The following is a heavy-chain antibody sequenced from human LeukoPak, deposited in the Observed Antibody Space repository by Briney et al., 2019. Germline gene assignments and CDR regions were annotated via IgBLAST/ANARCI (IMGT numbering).Heavy chain of an antibody. Sequence: GGSLRLSCSASGFTFSSYAMHWVRQAPGKGLEYVSAISGNGGSTYYADSVKGRFTISRGNSKNTLYLQMSSLRAEDTAVYYCVKDRSDILTGPGSNWGQGTLVTVSS. J-gene: IGHJ4*02. CDR1: GFTFSSYA. CDR3: VKDRSDILTGPGSN. CDR2: ISGNGGST. D-gene: IGHD3-9*01. V-gene: IGHV3-64D*06.